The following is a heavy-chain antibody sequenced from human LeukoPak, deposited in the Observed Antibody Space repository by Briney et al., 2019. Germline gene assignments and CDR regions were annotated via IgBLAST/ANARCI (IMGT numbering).Heavy chain of an antibody. V-gene: IGHV3-23*01. D-gene: IGHD3-22*01. CDR2: ISGSGGST. CDR3: AKDHLYYYDSSGYPDY. CDR1: GFTFDDYG. J-gene: IGHJ4*02. Sequence: PGGSLRLSCAASGFTFDDYGMSWVRQAPGKGLEWVSAISGSGGSTYYADSVKGRFTISRDNSKNTLYLQMNSLRAEDTAVYYCAKDHLYYYDSSGYPDYWGQGTLVTVSS.